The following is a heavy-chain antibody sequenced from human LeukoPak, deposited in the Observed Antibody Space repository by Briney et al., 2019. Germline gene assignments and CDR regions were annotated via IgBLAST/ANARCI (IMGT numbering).Heavy chain of an antibody. J-gene: IGHJ6*04. CDR3: AELGITMIGGV. Sequence: GGSLRLSCAASGFTFSSYEMNWVRQAPGKGLEWVSYISTSGTTIYYADSVKGRFTISRDNAKNSLYLQMNSLRAEDTAVYYCAELGITMIGGVWGKGTTVTISS. CDR2: ISTSGTTI. V-gene: IGHV3-48*03. D-gene: IGHD3-10*02. CDR1: GFTFSSYE.